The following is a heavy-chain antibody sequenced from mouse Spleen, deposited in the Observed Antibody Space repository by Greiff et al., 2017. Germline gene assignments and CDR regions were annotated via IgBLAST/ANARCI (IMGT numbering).Heavy chain of an antibody. V-gene: IGHV1-42*01. Sequence: VQLQQSGPELVKPGASVKISCKASGYSFTGYYMNWVKQSPEKSLEWIGEINPSTGGTTYNQKFKAKATLTVDKSSSTAYMQLKSLTSEDSAVYYCALYSNYGYFDYWGQGTTLTVSS. D-gene: IGHD2-5*01. CDR3: ALYSNYGYFDY. J-gene: IGHJ2*01. CDR1: GYSFTGYY. CDR2: INPSTGGT.